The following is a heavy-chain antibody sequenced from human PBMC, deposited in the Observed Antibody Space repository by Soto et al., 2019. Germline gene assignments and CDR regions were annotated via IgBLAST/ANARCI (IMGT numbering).Heavy chain of an antibody. Sequence: SETLSLTCAVYGVSFSGYYWSWIRQPPGKGLEWIGEINHSGSTNYNPSLKSRGTISVDTSKNQFSLKLSSVTAADTAVYYCARLKSLESYYFDYWGQGTLVTASS. V-gene: IGHV4-34*01. CDR3: ARLKSLESYYFDY. D-gene: IGHD3-3*01. CDR1: GVSFSGYY. J-gene: IGHJ4*02. CDR2: INHSGST.